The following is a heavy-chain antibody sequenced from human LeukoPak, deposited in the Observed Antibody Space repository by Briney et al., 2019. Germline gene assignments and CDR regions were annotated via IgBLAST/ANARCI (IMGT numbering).Heavy chain of an antibody. J-gene: IGHJ4*02. V-gene: IGHV3-15*01. D-gene: IGHD5-24*01. CDR2: IKSKTDGGTT. CDR3: VTARRNANGYFPFDY. CDR1: GFTFINAW. Sequence: GSLRLSCAASGFTFINAWMTWVRQVPGKGLEWVGRIKSKTDGGTTDFAAPVTGRFTISRDDSKDMMFLQMDSLKTEDTAVYYCVTARRNANGYFPFDYWGQGALVAVS.